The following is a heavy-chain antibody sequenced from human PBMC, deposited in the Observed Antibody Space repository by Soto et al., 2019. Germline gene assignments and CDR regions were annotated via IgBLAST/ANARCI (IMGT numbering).Heavy chain of an antibody. CDR3: AGTYYYDSSGYYRLDY. CDR2: ISAYNGNT. J-gene: IGHJ4*02. CDR1: GYTFTSYY. D-gene: IGHD3-22*01. Sequence: GASVKVSCKASGYTFTSYYMHWVRQAPGQGLEWMGWISAYNGNTNYAQKLQGRVTMTTDTSTSTAYMELRSLRSDDTAVYYCAGTYYYDSSGYYRLDYWGQGTLVTVSS. V-gene: IGHV1-18*04.